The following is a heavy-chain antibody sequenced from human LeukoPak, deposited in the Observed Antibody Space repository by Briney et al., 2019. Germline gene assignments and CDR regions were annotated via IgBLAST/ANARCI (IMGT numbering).Heavy chain of an antibody. CDR1: GYSFTGHY. V-gene: IGHV1-2*02. D-gene: IGHD2-2*01. CDR3: ARGRVVVVPAAIDY. Sequence: ASVKVSCKASGYSFTGHYVHWLRQAPGQGLEWMGRINPNSGGTNYAQKLQGRVTMTRDTSIRTAYMELSSLTSDDTAVYYCARGRVVVVPAAIDYWGQGTLVTVSS. CDR2: INPNSGGT. J-gene: IGHJ4*02.